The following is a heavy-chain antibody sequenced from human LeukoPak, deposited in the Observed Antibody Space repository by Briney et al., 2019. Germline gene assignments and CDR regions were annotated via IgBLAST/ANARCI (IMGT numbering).Heavy chain of an antibody. V-gene: IGHV3-7*01. J-gene: IGHJ4*02. CDR2: IKQDGSEK. D-gene: IGHD6-19*01. Sequence: GGSLRLSCAASGFTFSSYAMSWVRQAPGKGLEWVANIKQDGSEKYYVDSMKGRFTISRDNAKNSLYLQMDSLRADDAAVFYCVREASSGWHYFDSWGQGTLVTVSS. CDR1: GFTFSSYA. CDR3: VREASSGWHYFDS.